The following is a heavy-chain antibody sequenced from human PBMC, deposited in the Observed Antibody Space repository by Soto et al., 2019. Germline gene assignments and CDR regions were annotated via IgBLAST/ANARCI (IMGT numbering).Heavy chain of an antibody. D-gene: IGHD5-18*01. Sequence: QVQLVQSGAEVKKPGSSVKVSCKASGGTFSSHTISWVRQAPGQGLEWMGRIIPILGIANYAQKFQGRVKITADKSTSTAYMELSSLRAEDTAVYYCARGTAMVTGDQWGQGTLVTVSS. V-gene: IGHV1-69*02. J-gene: IGHJ4*02. CDR2: IIPILGIA. CDR3: ARGTAMVTGDQ. CDR1: GGTFSSHT.